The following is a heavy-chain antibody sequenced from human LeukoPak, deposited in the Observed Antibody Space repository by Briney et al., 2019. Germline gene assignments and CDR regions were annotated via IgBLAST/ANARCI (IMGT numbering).Heavy chain of an antibody. CDR1: GFTFSSYS. J-gene: IGHJ3*02. CDR3: ARDPGRTPYYDFWSGSRAVAFDI. V-gene: IGHV3-48*01. D-gene: IGHD3-3*01. Sequence: HPGGSLRLSCAASGFTFSSYSMNWVRQAPGKGLEWVSYISSSSSTIYYADSVKGRFTISRDNAKNSLYLQMNSLRAEDTAVYYCARDPGRTPYYDFWSGSRAVAFDIWGQGTMVTVSS. CDR2: ISSSSSTI.